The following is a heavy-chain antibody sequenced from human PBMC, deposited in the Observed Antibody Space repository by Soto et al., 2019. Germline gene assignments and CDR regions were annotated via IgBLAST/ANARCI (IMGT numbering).Heavy chain of an antibody. V-gene: IGHV5-51*01. CDR2: IHPGDSDT. D-gene: IGHD3-3*01. CDR3: ARHSTAAMALEGLTFDF. Sequence: GESLKISCKASGYTFANYWIGWVRQMPGTGLEWMGIIHPGDSDTRYTWPFQGQVTISADKSTDTVFLQWSSLKASETAMYYCARHSTAAMALEGLTFDFWGQGTPVTVSS. CDR1: GYTFANYW. J-gene: IGHJ4*02.